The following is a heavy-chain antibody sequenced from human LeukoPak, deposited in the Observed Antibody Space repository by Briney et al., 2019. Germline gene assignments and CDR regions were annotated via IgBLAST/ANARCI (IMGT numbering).Heavy chain of an antibody. CDR1: GGTFSSYA. CDR2: IIPIFGTA. V-gene: IGHV1-69*05. J-gene: IGHJ4*02. Sequence: SVKVSCKASGGTFSSYAISWVRQAPGQGLEWMGGIIPIFGTANYAQKLQGRVTMTTDTSTSTAYMELRSLRSDDTAVYYCARLNLDGDYFDYWGQGTLVTVSS. CDR3: ARLNLDGDYFDY. D-gene: IGHD1-1*01.